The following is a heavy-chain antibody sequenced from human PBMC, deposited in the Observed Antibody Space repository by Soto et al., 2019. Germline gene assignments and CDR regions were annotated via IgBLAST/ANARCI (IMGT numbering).Heavy chain of an antibody. Sequence: QVQLQESGPVLVRPSGTVSLTCAVSGLSISSDNWWSWVRQPPGKGLEWIGEIHHSGSTNYNPSLKSRVTMSVVPSKYLFSLTLNSVTAADTAFYYCARDQGSHPGDWGQGTLVSVSS. D-gene: IGHD6-13*01. CDR3: ARDQGSHPGD. V-gene: IGHV4-4*02. CDR1: GLSISSDNW. J-gene: IGHJ4*02. CDR2: IHHSGST.